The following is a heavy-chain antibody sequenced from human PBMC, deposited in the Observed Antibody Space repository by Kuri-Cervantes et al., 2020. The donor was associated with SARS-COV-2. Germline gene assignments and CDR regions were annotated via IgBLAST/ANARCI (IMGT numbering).Heavy chain of an antibody. V-gene: IGHV3-23*01. Sequence: GGSLTLSCAASGFTFSSYAMSWVRQAPGEGLEWVSAISGRGGSTYYADSVTGRFTLSRDNSKNALYLQMNSLRAEDTAVYYCAKDGGSYSFSSAYGMDVWRQGNTVTVSS. CDR2: ISGRGGST. D-gene: IGHD1-26*01. CDR3: AKDGGSYSFSSAYGMDV. J-gene: IGHJ6*02. CDR1: GFTFSSYA.